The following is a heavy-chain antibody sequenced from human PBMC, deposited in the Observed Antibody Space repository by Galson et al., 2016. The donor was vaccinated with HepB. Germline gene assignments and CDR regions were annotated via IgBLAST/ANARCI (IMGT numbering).Heavy chain of an antibody. CDR3: AREPLIVLVVGSYYFDS. D-gene: IGHD2-8*02. J-gene: IGHJ4*02. CDR2: IMPLFGAA. CDR1: RGTFSNYA. Sequence: SVKVSCKAARGTFSNYAISWVRQAPGQGLEWMGGIMPLFGAANSAQKFQDRVTITADSTSTVYMELSSLTSEDTAVYYCAREPLIVLVVGSYYFDSWGQGTRVTVSS. V-gene: IGHV1-69*13.